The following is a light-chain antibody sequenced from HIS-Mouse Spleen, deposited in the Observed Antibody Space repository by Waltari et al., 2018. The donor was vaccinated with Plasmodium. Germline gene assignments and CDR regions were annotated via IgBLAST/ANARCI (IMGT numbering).Light chain of an antibody. CDR3: GTWDSSLSAGVV. J-gene: IGLJ2*01. Sequence: QSVLTQPPSVSAAPGPKVPIPCSGTSSHIGHNYVSWYQQLPGTAPKLLIYDNNKRPSGIPDRFSGSKSGTSATLGITGLQTGDEADYYCGTWDSSLSAGVVFGGGTKLTVL. CDR2: DNN. CDR1: SSHIGHNY. V-gene: IGLV1-51*01.